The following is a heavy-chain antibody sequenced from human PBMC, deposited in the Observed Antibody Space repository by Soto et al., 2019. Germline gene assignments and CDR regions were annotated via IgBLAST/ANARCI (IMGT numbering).Heavy chain of an antibody. J-gene: IGHJ4*02. V-gene: IGHV3-23*01. CDR1: GFAFNDYS. D-gene: IGHD3-9*01. Sequence: PGGSLRLSCAASGFAFNDYSMTWVRQPPGRGLEWVSSITPNSGEKHYPDSLAGRFTISRDNSKNTLYLQMNSLRAEDTAVYYCATEVVLRYFDWLFQPTPNFDYWGQGTLVTVSS. CDR2: ITPNSGEK. CDR3: ATEVVLRYFDWLFQPTPNFDY.